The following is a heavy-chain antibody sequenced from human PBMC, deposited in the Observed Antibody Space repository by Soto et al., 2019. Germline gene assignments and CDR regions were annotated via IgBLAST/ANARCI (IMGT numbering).Heavy chain of an antibody. J-gene: IGHJ4*02. V-gene: IGHV3-23*01. CDR2: ISARGFNT. CDR3: AKLDEGSSYGAYYFDF. CDR1: GFTFSTCA. D-gene: IGHD5-18*01. Sequence: EVQLLESVGGLVQPGGSLRLSCAASGFTFSTCAMSWVRQAPGKGLEWVSTISARGFNTYYGDSVKGRFTISRDNSKSTLYLQLDSLRAEDTAFYYCAKLDEGSSYGAYYFDFWGQGTLVTVSS.